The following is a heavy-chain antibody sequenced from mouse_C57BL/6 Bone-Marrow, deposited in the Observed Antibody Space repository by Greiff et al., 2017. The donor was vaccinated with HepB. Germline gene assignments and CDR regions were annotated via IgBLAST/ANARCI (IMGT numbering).Heavy chain of an antibody. CDR3: PVYGNYDY. Sequence: VKLMESGPELVKPGASVKISCKASGYAFSSSWMNWVKQRPGKGLEWIGRIYPGDGDTNYNGKFKGKATLTADKSSSTAYMQLSSLTSEDSAVYFCPVYGNYDYWGQGTTLTVSS. CDR2: IYPGDGDT. CDR1: GYAFSSSW. D-gene: IGHD2-1*01. J-gene: IGHJ2*01. V-gene: IGHV1-82*01.